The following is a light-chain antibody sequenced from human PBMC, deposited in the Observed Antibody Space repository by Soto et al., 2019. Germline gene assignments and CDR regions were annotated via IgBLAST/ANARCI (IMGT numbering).Light chain of an antibody. CDR1: QGIRGY. Sequence: DIQLAQSPSFLSASVGDRVTITCRASQGIRGYLAWYQQKPGKAPKLLIYGTSTLQSGVASRFSGSGSGTEFTLTISRLQPEYCAPYLFQQHNSNLTFVTGTRVDI. CDR3: QQHNSNLT. CDR2: GTS. V-gene: IGKV1-9*01. J-gene: IGKJ3*01.